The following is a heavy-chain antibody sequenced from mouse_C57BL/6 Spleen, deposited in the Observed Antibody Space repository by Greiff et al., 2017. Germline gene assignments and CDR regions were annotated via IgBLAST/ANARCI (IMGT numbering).Heavy chain of an antibody. J-gene: IGHJ3*01. CDR1: GFTFSSYA. V-gene: IGHV5-4*01. CDR2: ISDGGSYT. CDR3: ARDHWDEIAY. Sequence: EVHLVESGGGLVKPGGSLKLSCAASGFTFSSYAMSWVRQTPEKRLEWVATISDGGSYTYYPDNVKGRFTISRDNAKNNLYLQMSHLKSEDTAMYYCARDHWDEIAYWGQGTLVTVSA. D-gene: IGHD4-1*01.